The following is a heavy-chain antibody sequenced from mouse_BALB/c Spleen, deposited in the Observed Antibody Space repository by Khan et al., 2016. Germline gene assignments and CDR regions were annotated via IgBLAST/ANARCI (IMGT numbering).Heavy chain of an antibody. Sequence: VRLQQSGAELVRSGALVKLSCTSSGFNINDYYIHWVRQSPEQGLEWIGWIDPEIGDTEYVPKFQGKATMTAHTPSNTAYLHLSTLPSEDTAVYYCIAKYSNYEAMDYWGQGTPVTVSS. D-gene: IGHD2-5*01. J-gene: IGHJ4*01. CDR1: GFNINDYY. CDR3: IAKYSNYEAMDY. V-gene: IGHV14-4*02. CDR2: IDPEIGDT.